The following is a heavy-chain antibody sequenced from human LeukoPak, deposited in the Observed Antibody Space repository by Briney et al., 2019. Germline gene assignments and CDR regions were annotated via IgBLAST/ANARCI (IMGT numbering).Heavy chain of an antibody. CDR3: AMSVEMPPIPSFDY. CDR1: GYTFTSYA. CDR2: VSAANNP. D-gene: IGHD5-24*01. V-gene: IGHV1-3*01. Sequence: ASVKVSCKASGYTFTSYAMHWVRQAPGQGLELLGWVSAANNPEYSQKFQGRVVITRDASATTSYLELNSLRSEDTAVYYCAMSVEMPPIPSFDYWGQGTLVTVSS. J-gene: IGHJ4*02.